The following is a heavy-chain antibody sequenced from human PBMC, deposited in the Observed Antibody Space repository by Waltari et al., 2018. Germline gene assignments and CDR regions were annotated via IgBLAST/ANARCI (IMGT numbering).Heavy chain of an antibody. V-gene: IGHV3-9*01. CDR1: GFNFDAYA. Sequence: EMQMVESGGGLVKPGRSLRLSCAASGFNFDAYAILWAREASGVGVELLSGISWNVGGPGYSDSAKHRFTSSRDNVKNSLSLQINDLRAEDTAFYYCAKDRIAAAPYWHFDLWGRGTLVTVSS. D-gene: IGHD6-13*01. CDR3: AKDRIAAAPYWHFDL. J-gene: IGHJ2*01. CDR2: ISWNVGGP.